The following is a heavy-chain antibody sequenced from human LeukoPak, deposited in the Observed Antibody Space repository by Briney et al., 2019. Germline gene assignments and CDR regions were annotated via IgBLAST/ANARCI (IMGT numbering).Heavy chain of an antibody. Sequence: PGGSLRLSCTASGFIFSNFEMNWVRQSPGKGLQWVAYINSGATFEYYADSVKGRFTISRDNAKNSLYLQMNSLGVQDTAIYYCARVICTGGSCFQNDYWGQGTLVTVSS. V-gene: IGHV3-48*03. CDR3: ARVICTGGSCFQNDY. CDR1: GFIFSNFE. CDR2: INSGATFE. D-gene: IGHD2-8*02. J-gene: IGHJ4*02.